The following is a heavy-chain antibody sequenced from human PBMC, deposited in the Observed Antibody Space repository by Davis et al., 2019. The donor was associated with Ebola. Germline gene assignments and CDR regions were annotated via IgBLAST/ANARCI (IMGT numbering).Heavy chain of an antibody. J-gene: IGHJ4*02. D-gene: IGHD4-17*01. CDR1: GGSISSSSYY. V-gene: IGHV4-39*07. Sequence: MPSETLSLTCTVSGGSISSSSYYWGWIRQPPGKGLEWIGSIYYSGSTNYNPSLKSRVTISVDTSKNQFSLKLSSVTAADTAVYYCARETTVTLIDYWGQGTLVTVSS. CDR2: IYYSGST. CDR3: ARETTVTLIDY.